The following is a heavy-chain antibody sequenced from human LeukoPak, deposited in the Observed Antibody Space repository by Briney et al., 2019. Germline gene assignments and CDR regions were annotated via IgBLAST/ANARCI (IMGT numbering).Heavy chain of an antibody. CDR1: GFTFNSYA. CDR3: AKDRHYYDSSAYYGL. J-gene: IGHJ4*02. Sequence: GGSLRLSCEASGFTFNSYAMTRVRQAPGKGLEWVSAISGSGGSTYYADSVKGRFTISRDNSKNTLYLQMNSLRGEDTAVYYCAKDRHYYDSSAYYGLWGQGTLVTVSS. V-gene: IGHV3-23*01. D-gene: IGHD3-22*01. CDR2: ISGSGGST.